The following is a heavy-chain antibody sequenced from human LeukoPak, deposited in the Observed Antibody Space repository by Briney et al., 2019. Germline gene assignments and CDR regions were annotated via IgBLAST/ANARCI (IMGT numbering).Heavy chain of an antibody. D-gene: IGHD1-26*01. J-gene: IGHJ4*02. V-gene: IGHV3-30*04. CDR1: GFTFSSYA. CDR3: AKEMLKWEALDY. CDR2: ISFDGTHD. Sequence: HPGGSLRLSCAASGFTFSSYAIHWVRQAPGKGLEWVAVISFDGTHDFYADSVKGRFTISRDNSKNTLYLQMNSLRADDTAVYYCAKEMLKWEALDYWGQGTLVTVSS.